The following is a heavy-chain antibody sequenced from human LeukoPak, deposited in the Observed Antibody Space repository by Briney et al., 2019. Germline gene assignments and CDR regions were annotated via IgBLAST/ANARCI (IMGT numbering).Heavy chain of an antibody. CDR1: GGTFSSYA. V-gene: IGHV1-69*06. J-gene: IGHJ3*02. Sequence: SVKVSCKASGGTFSSYAISWERQAPGQGLEWMGGIIPIFGTANYAQKFQGRVTITADKSTSTAYMELSSLRSEDTAVYYCARDKALKGVAARYAFDIWGQGTMVTVSS. D-gene: IGHD2-15*01. CDR2: IIPIFGTA. CDR3: ARDKALKGVAARYAFDI.